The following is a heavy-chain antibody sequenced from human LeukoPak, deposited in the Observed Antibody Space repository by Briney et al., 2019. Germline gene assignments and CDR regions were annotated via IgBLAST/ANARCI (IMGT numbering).Heavy chain of an antibody. D-gene: IGHD2-21*01. CDR3: ASGWLRYYYFDT. Sequence: SETLSLTCSVSGDAISGYYWSWIRQSPGQGLEWIGYVYYSGSTNYNPSLKSRAAISIDTSKNQFSLNLTSVTAADTAVYYCASGWLRYYYFDTWGQGTLVTVSS. V-gene: IGHV4-59*01. CDR2: VYYSGST. CDR1: GDAISGYY. J-gene: IGHJ4*02.